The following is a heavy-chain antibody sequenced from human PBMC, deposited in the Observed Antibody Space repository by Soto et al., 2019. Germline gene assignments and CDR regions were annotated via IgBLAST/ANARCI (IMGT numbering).Heavy chain of an antibody. D-gene: IGHD3-22*01. CDR1: GFSFSSYG. J-gene: IGHJ4*02. Sequence: PGGSLRLSCAASGFSFSSYGMHWVRQTPGKGLEWVTGISYDGSNKYYVDSMKGRLTISRDNPKNTLDLQMNSLRAEDTAVYYCAKDTYYHDSSGYYVFDYWGPGTLVTVSS. CDR2: ISYDGSNK. CDR3: AKDTYYHDSSGYYVFDY. V-gene: IGHV3-30*18.